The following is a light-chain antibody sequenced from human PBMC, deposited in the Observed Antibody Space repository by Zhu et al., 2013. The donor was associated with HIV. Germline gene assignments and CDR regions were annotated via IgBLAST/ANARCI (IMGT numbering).Light chain of an antibody. J-gene: IGKJ1*01. CDR3: QQYTTFPYT. V-gene: IGKV1-5*03. CDR1: QGVSGW. CDR2: QAS. Sequence: DIQMTQSPSTLSASVGDRVTVTCRASQGVSGWLAWFQQRPGKAPRLLIYQASKIKNGVPSRFRGGGFGTEFTLTISGLQPDDFATYYCQQYTTFPYTFGQGTKV.